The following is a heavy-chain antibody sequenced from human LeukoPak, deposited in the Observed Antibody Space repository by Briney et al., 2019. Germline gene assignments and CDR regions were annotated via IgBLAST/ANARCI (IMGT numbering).Heavy chain of an antibody. V-gene: IGHV4-39*01. D-gene: IGHD3-10*01. J-gene: IGHJ6*03. CDR2: IYYSGST. Sequence: SETLSLTCTVSDGSISSSSYYWGWIRQPPGKGLEWIGSIYYSGSTYYNPSLKSRVTISVDTSKNQFSLKLSSVTAADTAVYYCARGYGSGSYYNGYYYYYMDVWGKGTTVTISS. CDR3: ARGYGSGSYYNGYYYYYMDV. CDR1: DGSISSSSYY.